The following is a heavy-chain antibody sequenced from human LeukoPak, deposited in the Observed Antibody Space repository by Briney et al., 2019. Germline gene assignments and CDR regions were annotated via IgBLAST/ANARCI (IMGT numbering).Heavy chain of an antibody. CDR1: GYTFTGYY. CDR3: AIRGDCSGGSCYLVWDY. CDR2: INPNSGGT. J-gene: IGHJ4*02. D-gene: IGHD2-15*01. V-gene: IGHV1-2*02. Sequence: GASVKVSCKASGYTFTGYYMHWVRQAPGQGLEWMGWINPNSGGTNYAQKFQGRVTMTRDTSISTAYMELSRLRSDDTAVYYCAIRGDCSGGSCYLVWDYWGQGTLVTVSS.